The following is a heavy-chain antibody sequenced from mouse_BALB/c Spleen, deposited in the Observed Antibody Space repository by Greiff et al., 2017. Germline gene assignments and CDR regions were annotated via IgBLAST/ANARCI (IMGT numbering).Heavy chain of an antibody. D-gene: IGHD1-1*01. CDR2: INSNGGST. V-gene: IGHV5-6-3*01. J-gene: IGHJ2*01. Sequence: EVKVVESGGGLVQPGGSLKLSCAASGFTFSSYGMSWVRQTPDKRLELVATINSNGGSTYYPDSVKGRFTISRDNAKNTLYLQMSSLKSEDTAMYYCARDYYGSSYDYWGQGTTLTVSS. CDR1: GFTFSSYG. CDR3: ARDYYGSSYDY.